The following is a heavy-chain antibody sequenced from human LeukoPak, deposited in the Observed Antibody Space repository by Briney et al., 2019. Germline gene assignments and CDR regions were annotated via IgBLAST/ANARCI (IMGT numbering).Heavy chain of an antibody. Sequence: GGSLRLSCGVSGFSFSNFWMTWVRQAPGKGLEWVANIKLDGSEKYYVDSVKGRFTISRDNAKNSLYLQMNSLSAEDTAVYYCASAAERRAYAFDVWGQGTMVTVSS. CDR2: IKLDGSEK. CDR1: GFSFSNFW. CDR3: ASAAERRAYAFDV. J-gene: IGHJ3*01. V-gene: IGHV3-7*01. D-gene: IGHD1-1*01.